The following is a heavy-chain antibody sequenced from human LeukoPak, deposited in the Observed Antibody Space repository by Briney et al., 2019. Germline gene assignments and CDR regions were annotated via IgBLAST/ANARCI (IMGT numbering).Heavy chain of an antibody. CDR1: GFTFSDYY. Sequence: PGGSLRLSCAASGFTFSDYYMSWIRQAPGKGLEWVSSISSSSSYIYYADSVKGRFTISRDNAKNSLYLQMNSLRAEDTAVYYCARDSTYYYDSSGYYPRGQGTLVTVSS. D-gene: IGHD3-22*01. J-gene: IGHJ4*02. V-gene: IGHV3-11*06. CDR2: ISSSSSYI. CDR3: ARDSTYYYDSSGYYP.